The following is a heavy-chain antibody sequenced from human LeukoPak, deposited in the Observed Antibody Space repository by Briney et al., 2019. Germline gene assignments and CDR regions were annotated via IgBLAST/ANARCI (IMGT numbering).Heavy chain of an antibody. J-gene: IGHJ4*02. V-gene: IGHV3-23*01. Sequence: GGSLRLSCAASGFTFSSYAMSWVRQAPGKGLEWVSAISGSGGSTYYADSVKGRFTISRDNSKNTLYLQMNSLRAEDTAVYYCARDPLMTTVTPSFDYWGQGTLVTVSS. D-gene: IGHD4-17*01. CDR1: GFTFSSYA. CDR2: ISGSGGST. CDR3: ARDPLMTTVTPSFDY.